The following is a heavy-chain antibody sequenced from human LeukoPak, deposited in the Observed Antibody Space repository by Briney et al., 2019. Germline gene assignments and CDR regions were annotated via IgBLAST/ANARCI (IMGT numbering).Heavy chain of an antibody. Sequence: SETLSLTCAVYGGSFSGYYWSWIRQPPGKGLEWIGEINRSGSTNYNPSLKSRVTISVDTSKNQFSLKLSSVTAADTAVYYCARSGGAVAGVRGTGGNDYWGQGTLVTVSS. CDR3: ARSGGAVAGVRGTGGNDY. V-gene: IGHV4-34*01. CDR2: INRSGST. J-gene: IGHJ4*02. CDR1: GGSFSGYY. D-gene: IGHD6-19*01.